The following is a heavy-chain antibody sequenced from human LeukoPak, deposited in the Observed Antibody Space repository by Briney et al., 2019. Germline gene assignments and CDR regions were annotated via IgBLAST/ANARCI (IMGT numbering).Heavy chain of an antibody. CDR1: GSTFSSYA. Sequence: GGSLRLSCAASGSTFSSYAMHWVRQAPGKGLEYVSAISSNGGSTYYANSVKGRFTISRDNSKNTLYLQMGSLRAEDMAVYYCARPRANSGSYFLPDYWGQGTLVTVSS. D-gene: IGHD3-10*01. V-gene: IGHV3-64*01. CDR3: ARPRANSGSYFLPDY. J-gene: IGHJ4*02. CDR2: ISSNGGST.